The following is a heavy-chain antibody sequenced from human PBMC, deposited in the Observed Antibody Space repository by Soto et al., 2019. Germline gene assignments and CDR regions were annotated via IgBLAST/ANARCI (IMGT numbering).Heavy chain of an antibody. Sequence: DSVKVSCKAPGCTLSRYDMNWVRQATGQGLEWMGWMNPNSGNTGYAQKFQGRVTMTRNTSISTAYMELSSLRSENTAVYYCARGPDYCSSTSCQTNPYYFDYWGQGTLVTVS. CDR2: MNPNSGNT. D-gene: IGHD2-2*01. V-gene: IGHV1-8*01. J-gene: IGHJ4*02. CDR3: ARGPDYCSSTSCQTNPYYFDY. CDR1: GCTLSRYD.